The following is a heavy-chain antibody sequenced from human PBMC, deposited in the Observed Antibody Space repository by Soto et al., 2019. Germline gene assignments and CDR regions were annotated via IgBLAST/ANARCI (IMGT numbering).Heavy chain of an antibody. J-gene: IGHJ6*02. CDR3: TRLDRRDYYDRSGFSPDNYGLDV. CDR2: IRSKANSHAT. Sequence: GGSLRLSCAASGFTFSASAMHWVRQASGKGLEWVGRIRSKANSHATAYGASVKGRFIISRDDSKNTAYLQMNSLQTEDTAVYHCTRLDRRDYYDRSGFSPDNYGLDVWGQGTTVTVSS. V-gene: IGHV3-73*01. D-gene: IGHD3-22*01. CDR1: GFTFSASA.